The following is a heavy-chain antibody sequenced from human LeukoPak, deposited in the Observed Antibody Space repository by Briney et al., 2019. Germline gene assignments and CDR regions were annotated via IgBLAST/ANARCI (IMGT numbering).Heavy chain of an antibody. CDR1: GGSFNTYF. CDR2: INYSGST. V-gene: IGHV4-34*01. Sequence: PSETLSLTCAIYGGSFNTYFWSWIRQPPGKGLEWIGQINYSGSTNYNPSLKSRVTISVDTSKNQFFLKLNSVTAADTAVYYCARGVCNWNIDVFDFWGQGTMVTVSS. CDR3: ARGVCNWNIDVFDF. J-gene: IGHJ3*01. D-gene: IGHD1/OR15-1a*01.